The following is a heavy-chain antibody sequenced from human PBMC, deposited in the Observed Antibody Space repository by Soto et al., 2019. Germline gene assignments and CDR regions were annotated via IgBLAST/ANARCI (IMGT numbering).Heavy chain of an antibody. CDR2: VYESVNT. Sequence: QVQLQESGPGLVRPSETLSLTCAVSGASISRTGFHWGWIRQPPGQGLAWIGSVYESVNTYYNSSLKSRVTISVDTSKNQFSLELKSVTAADTAVYYCSRRGSGHTFDYWGQGTLVTVSS. CDR1: GASISRTGFH. D-gene: IGHD3-10*01. CDR3: SRRGSGHTFDY. J-gene: IGHJ4*02. V-gene: IGHV4-39*01.